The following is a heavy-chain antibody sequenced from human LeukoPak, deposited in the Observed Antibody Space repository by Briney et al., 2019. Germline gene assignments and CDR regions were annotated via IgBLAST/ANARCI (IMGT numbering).Heavy chain of an antibody. J-gene: IGHJ4*02. V-gene: IGHV4-39*01. D-gene: IGHD6-13*01. CDR1: GGSISSSSYY. CDR3: AIHESSSWYSSGYYFDY. Sequence: SETLSLTCTVSGGSISSSSYYWGWIRQPPGKGLERIGSIYYSGSTYYNPSLKSRVTISVDTSKNQFSLKLSSVTAADTAVYYCAIHESSSWYSSGYYFDYWGQGTLVTVSS. CDR2: IYYSGST.